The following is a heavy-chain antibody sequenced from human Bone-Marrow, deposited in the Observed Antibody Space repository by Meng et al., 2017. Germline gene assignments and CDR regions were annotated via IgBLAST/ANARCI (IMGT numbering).Heavy chain of an antibody. J-gene: IGHJ2*01. V-gene: IGHV3-21*01. Sequence: GESLKISCAASGFIFSSFTMSWVRQAPGKGLEWVPSISSTSDVSYADSMKGRLTVSRDNAKSSLYLQMNSLRAEDTAVYYCAREGYVWGSYRRNWYFDLWGRGTLVTVSS. CDR2: ISSTSDV. CDR1: GFIFSSFT. CDR3: AREGYVWGSYRRNWYFDL. D-gene: IGHD3-16*02.